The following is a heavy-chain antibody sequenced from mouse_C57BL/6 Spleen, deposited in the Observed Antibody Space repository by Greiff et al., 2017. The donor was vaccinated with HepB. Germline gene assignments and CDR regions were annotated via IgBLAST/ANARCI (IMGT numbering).Heavy chain of an antibody. J-gene: IGHJ1*03. V-gene: IGHV5-9*01. CDR2: ISGGGGNT. CDR1: GFTFSSYT. Sequence: EVKLVESGGGLVKPGGSLKLSCAASGFTFSSYTMSWVRQTPEKRLEWVATISGGGGNTYYPDSVKGRFTISRDNAKNTLYLQMSSLRSEDTALYYCARDDPYDYDKGYWYFDVWGTGTTVTVSS. CDR3: ARDDPYDYDKGYWYFDV. D-gene: IGHD2-4*01.